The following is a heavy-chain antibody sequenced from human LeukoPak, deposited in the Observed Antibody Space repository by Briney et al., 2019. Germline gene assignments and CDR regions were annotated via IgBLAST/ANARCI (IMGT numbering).Heavy chain of an antibody. J-gene: IGHJ4*02. CDR1: GGSFSGYY. CDR2: INHSGST. D-gene: IGHD1-1*01. V-gene: IGHV4-34*01. CDR3: ARRAYSAAYWKHFDY. Sequence: PSETLPLTCAVYGGSFSGYYWSWIRQPPGKGLEWIGEINHSGSTNYNPSLKSRVTISVDTSKNQFSLKLNSVTAADTAVYFCARRAYSAAYWKHFDYWGQGTLVTVSS.